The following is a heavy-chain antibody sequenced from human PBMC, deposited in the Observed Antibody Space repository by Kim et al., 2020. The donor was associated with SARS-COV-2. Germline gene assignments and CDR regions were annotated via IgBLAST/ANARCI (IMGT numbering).Heavy chain of an antibody. V-gene: IGHV3-9*01. J-gene: IGHJ6*02. Sequence: GGSLRLSCAASGFTFDDYAMHWVRQAPGKGLEWVSGISWNSGSIGYADSVKGRFTISRDNAKNSLYLQMNSLRAEDTALYYCAKDQSREYYYYYYGMDVWGQGTTVTVSS. CDR3: AKDQSREYYYYYYGMDV. CDR1: GFTFDDYA. CDR2: ISWNSGSI.